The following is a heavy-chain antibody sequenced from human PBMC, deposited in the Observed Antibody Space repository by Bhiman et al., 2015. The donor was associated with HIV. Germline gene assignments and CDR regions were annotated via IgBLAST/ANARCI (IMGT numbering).Heavy chain of an antibody. J-gene: IGHJ4*02. CDR3: ARPSGSYYEEFYFDH. Sequence: QVHLVESGGGVVQPGRSLRLSCSAPGFTFSVYTMNWVRQAPGKGLEWVAFIRYDGSNKFYADSLKGRFTISRDNSKSTLYLHMNNLRPEDTSVYYCARPSGSYYEEFYFDHWGQGTLVTVSS. V-gene: IGHV3-30*02. CDR2: IRYDGSNK. CDR1: GFTFSVYT. D-gene: IGHD1-26*01.